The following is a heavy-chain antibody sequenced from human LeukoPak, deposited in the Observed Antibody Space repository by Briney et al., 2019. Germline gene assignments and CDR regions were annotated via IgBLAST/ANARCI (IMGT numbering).Heavy chain of an antibody. CDR3: ASGDGYYDSSGYYDY. CDR1: AGSIRTHY. D-gene: IGHD3-22*01. Sequence: RPSETLSLTGSVSAGSIRTHYWSWIRQHPGKGLEWGGYIYYSESTYNNPALKIRVTISVNASKNQFSLKLSSVTAADTAVYYCASGDGYYDSSGYYDYWGQGTLVTVSS. V-gene: IGHV4-59*08. CDR2: IYYSEST. J-gene: IGHJ4*02.